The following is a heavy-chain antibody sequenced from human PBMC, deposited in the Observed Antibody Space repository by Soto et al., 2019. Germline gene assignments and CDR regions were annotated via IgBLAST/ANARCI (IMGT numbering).Heavy chain of an antibody. D-gene: IGHD4-4*01. CDR2: IIPIFGTA. CDR1: GGTFSSYA. CDR3: ARAELSDYSNYGYGMDV. Sequence: QVQLVQSGAEVKKPGSSVKVSCKAYGGTFSSYAISWVRQAPGQGLEWMGGIIPIFGTANYAQKFQGRVTITADESTSTAYMELSSLRSEDTAVYYCARAELSDYSNYGYGMDVWGQGTTVTVSS. V-gene: IGHV1-69*01. J-gene: IGHJ6*02.